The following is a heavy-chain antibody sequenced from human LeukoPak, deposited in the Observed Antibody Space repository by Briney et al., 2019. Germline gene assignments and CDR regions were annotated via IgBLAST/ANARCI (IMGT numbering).Heavy chain of an antibody. V-gene: IGHV3-21*01. D-gene: IGHD3-22*01. CDR1: GFTFSSYG. CDR3: ARHAKVSGYDYGRKAFDV. Sequence: GGSLRLSCAASGFTFSSYGMHWVRQAPGKGLEWVSSISSSSSYIYYADSVKGRFTISRDNAKNSLYLQMNSLRAEDTAVYYCARHAKVSGYDYGRKAFDVWGQGTMVTVSS. J-gene: IGHJ3*01. CDR2: ISSSSSYI.